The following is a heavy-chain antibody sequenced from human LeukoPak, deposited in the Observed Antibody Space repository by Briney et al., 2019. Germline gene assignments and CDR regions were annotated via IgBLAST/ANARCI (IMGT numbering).Heavy chain of an antibody. CDR2: INAGNGNT. CDR3: ARVGGNYDILTGYRYNWFDP. CDR1: GYTFTSYA. V-gene: IGHV1-3*01. J-gene: IGHJ5*02. D-gene: IGHD3-9*01. Sequence: GASVKVSCKASGYTFTSYAMHWVRQAPGQRLEWMGWINAGNGNTKYSQKFQGRVTITRDTSASTAYMELSSLRSEDTAVYYCARVGGNYDILTGYRYNWFDPWGQGTLVTVPS.